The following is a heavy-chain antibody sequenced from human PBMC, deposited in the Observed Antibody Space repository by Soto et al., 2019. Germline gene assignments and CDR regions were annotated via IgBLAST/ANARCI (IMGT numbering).Heavy chain of an antibody. V-gene: IGHV4-39*07. CDR2: IYYSGST. Sequence: SETLSLTCTVSGGSISSSSYYWGWIRQPPGKGLEWIGSIYYSGSTYYNPSLKSRVTISVDTSKNQFSQKLSSVTAADKVVYCCARNLRGPRIVVIITGYFDYWGKGTLVTVSS. CDR3: ARNLRGPRIVVIITGYFDY. D-gene: IGHD3-22*01. J-gene: IGHJ4*02. CDR1: GGSISSSSYY.